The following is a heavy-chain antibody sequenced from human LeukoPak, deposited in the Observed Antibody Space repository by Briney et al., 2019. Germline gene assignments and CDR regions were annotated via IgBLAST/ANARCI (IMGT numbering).Heavy chain of an antibody. J-gene: IGHJ4*02. CDR1: GYSISTSYN. V-gene: IGHV4-38-2*02. Sequence: SETLSLTCTVSGYSISTSYNWGWIRQPPGKGLEWIGSIYHSGNTYYNPSLKSRVTISVDTSKNQFSLKLNSVTAADTAVYYCARAGYGDSDFDYWGQGTLVTVSS. CDR3: ARAGYGDSDFDY. CDR2: IYHSGNT. D-gene: IGHD4-17*01.